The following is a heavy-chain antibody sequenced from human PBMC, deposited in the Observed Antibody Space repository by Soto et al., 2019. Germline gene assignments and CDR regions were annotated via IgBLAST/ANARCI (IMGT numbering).Heavy chain of an antibody. CDR3: ARDEGYYYGSGTSPFYYYGMDV. D-gene: IGHD3-10*01. J-gene: IGHJ6*02. Sequence: SMTISLTCSIRDHSIISYYWSWITEPPRKGLDWIGYFYYSGSTNYNPSLKSRVTISVDTSKNQFSLKLSSVTAADTAVYYCARDEGYYYGSGTSPFYYYGMDVWGQGTTVT. V-gene: IGHV4-59*01. CDR1: DHSIISYY. CDR2: FYYSGST.